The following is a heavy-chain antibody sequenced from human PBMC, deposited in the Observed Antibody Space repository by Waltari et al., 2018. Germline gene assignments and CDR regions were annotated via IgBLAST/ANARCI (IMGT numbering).Heavy chain of an antibody. D-gene: IGHD1-20*01. CDR2: VWDDESQK. J-gene: IGHJ6*02. Sequence: QVQLVESGGGVVQPGRSLRLSCAASGFTFSCYGMHWVRQAPGKGLEWVAVVWDDESQKYYADSLKGRFTISRDNSKNTLYLQMNSLRAEDTAVYYCARENNVGSSPADVWGQGTTVTVSS. CDR1: GFTFSCYG. CDR3: ARENNVGSSPADV. V-gene: IGHV3-33*01.